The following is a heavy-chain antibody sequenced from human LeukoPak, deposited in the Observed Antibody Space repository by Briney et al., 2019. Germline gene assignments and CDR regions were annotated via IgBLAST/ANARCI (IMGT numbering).Heavy chain of an antibody. D-gene: IGHD3-22*01. CDR2: ISYDGSNK. J-gene: IGHJ4*02. Sequence: GGSLGLSCAASGFTFSSYAMHWVRQAPGKGLEWVAVISYDGSNKYYADSVKGRFTISRDNSKNTLYLQMNSLRAEDTAVYYCARRPPIVVVIKGLDYWGQGTLVTVSS. V-gene: IGHV3-30*04. CDR1: GFTFSSYA. CDR3: ARRPPIVVVIKGLDY.